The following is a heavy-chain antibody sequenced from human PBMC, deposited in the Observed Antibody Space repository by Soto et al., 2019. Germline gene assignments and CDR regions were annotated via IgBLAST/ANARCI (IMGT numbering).Heavy chain of an antibody. CDR2: INPSDSYT. D-gene: IGHD2-2*02. V-gene: IGHV5-10-1*01. CDR3: ARLGYCTGTSCYTFDS. Sequence: PGESLKISCQGSGYIFTSYLIGGVRQRARKGLEWMGRINPSDSYTTYSPSFQGHVTISTDKSFSTAYLQWSGLKASDTAMYYCARLGYCTGTSCYTFDSWGQGTLVTVSS. CDR1: GYIFTSYL. J-gene: IGHJ4*02.